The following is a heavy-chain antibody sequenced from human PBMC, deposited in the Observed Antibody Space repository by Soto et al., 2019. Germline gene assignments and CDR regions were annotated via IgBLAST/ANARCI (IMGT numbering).Heavy chain of an antibody. Sequence: SVKVSWKASGGTFSSYAISWVRQAPGQGLEWMGGIIPISGTANYAQKFQGRDTITADESTSTAYMKLSSLRTEDTAVYYCAISAYYGSSCYHFDSWARGSLVTVSS. J-gene: IGHJ4*02. CDR1: GGTFSSYA. CDR2: IIPISGTA. D-gene: IGHD3-22*01. V-gene: IGHV1-69*13. CDR3: AISAYYGSSCYHFDS.